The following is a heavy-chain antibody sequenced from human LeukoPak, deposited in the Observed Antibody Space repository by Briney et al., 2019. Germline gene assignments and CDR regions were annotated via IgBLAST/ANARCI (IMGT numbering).Heavy chain of an antibody. CDR2: LSYTGKT. CDR3: SEGYFEPFDH. CDR1: GVSVSTSH. D-gene: IGHD2/OR15-2a*01. V-gene: IGHV4-59*02. J-gene: IGHJ4*02. Sequence: PSETLSLTCNVSGVSVSTSHWNWIRQRPGKGPEWMGCLSYTGKTDYNPSLKSRVSISLGSSNNHFSLKLTSVTAADTAVYYCSEGYFEPFDHWGQGILVTVSS.